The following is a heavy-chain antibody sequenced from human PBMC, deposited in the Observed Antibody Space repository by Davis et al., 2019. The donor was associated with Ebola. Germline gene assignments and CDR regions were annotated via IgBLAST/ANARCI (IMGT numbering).Heavy chain of an antibody. Sequence: GESLKISCAASGFTLSSYAMLWVRQTPGKGLEWVALISFDGSGNNYADSVKGRFSISRDNSKNTLYLQMDSLRAEDTAVYYCAKAAVTTRTYYFDYWGQGTLVTVSS. D-gene: IGHD4-17*01. CDR1: GFTLSSYA. CDR2: ISFDGSGN. J-gene: IGHJ4*02. V-gene: IGHV3-30*18. CDR3: AKAAVTTRTYYFDY.